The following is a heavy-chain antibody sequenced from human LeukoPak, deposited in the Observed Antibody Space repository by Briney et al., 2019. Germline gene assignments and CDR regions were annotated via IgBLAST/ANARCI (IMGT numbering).Heavy chain of an antibody. V-gene: IGHV3-30*02. CDR1: GFTFSSYG. D-gene: IGHD2/OR15-2a*01. CDR2: IRYDGSNK. J-gene: IGHJ4*02. Sequence: PGGSLRLSCAASGFTFSSYGMHWVRQAPGKGLEWVAFIRYDGSNKYYADSVKGRFTISRDNSKNTLYLQMNSLRAEDTAVYYCAKDLGHNTHFDYWGQGTLVTVSS. CDR3: AKDLGHNTHFDY.